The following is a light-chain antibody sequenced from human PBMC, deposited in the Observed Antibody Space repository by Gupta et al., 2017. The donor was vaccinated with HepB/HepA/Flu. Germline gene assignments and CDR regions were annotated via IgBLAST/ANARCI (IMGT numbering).Light chain of an antibody. J-gene: IGLJ2*01. V-gene: IGLV1-36*01. Sequence: QSVLTQPPSVSEAPRQRVTISCSGSSSNIGNNAVNWYQQLPGKSPKLPSYYDDLLPQGVSDRLSGSRAGTSACLAISGIQSEDEAENYCAAWDDSLIGLVFGGRTKLTV. CDR3: AAWDDSLIGLV. CDR1: SSNIGNNA. CDR2: YDD.